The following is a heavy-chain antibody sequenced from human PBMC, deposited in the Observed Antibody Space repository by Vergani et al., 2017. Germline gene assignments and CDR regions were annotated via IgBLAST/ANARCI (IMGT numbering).Heavy chain of an antibody. V-gene: IGHV3-23*01. D-gene: IGHD5-12*01. CDR3: AKDYNIMGALDY. Sequence: EVRLLESGGGLVQPGGPLRFLCAASGSTFNIYATSWVPQAPGKGLEWVSTITYNGGRTYYADSVTGRFTITRDNSKNTLFLQLKALRAEDTGVYCCAKDYNIMGALDYWGQGTLVAVSS. CDR1: GSTFNIYA. CDR2: ITYNGGRT. J-gene: IGHJ4*02.